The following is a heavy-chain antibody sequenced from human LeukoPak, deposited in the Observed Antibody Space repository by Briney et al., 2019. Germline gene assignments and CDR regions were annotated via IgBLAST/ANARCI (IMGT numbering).Heavy chain of an antibody. J-gene: IGHJ5*02. Sequence: SETLSLTCAVYGGSFSGYYWSWIRQPPGKGLEWIEEINHSGGTNYNPSLKSRVTISVDTSKNQFSLKLSSVTAADTAVYYCARGGRANWFDPWGQGTLVTVSS. CDR2: INHSGGT. V-gene: IGHV4-34*01. CDR3: ARGGRANWFDP. CDR1: GGSFSGYY. D-gene: IGHD1-26*01.